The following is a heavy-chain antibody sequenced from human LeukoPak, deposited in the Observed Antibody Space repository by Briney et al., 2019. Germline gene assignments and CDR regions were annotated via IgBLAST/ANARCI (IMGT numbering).Heavy chain of an antibody. CDR2: IYHSGGT. CDR1: GDSHSSYY. V-gene: IGHV4-59*01. Sequence: SETLSLTCPVSGDSHSSYYWSWIRQPPAKGLEWIGYIYHSGGTNYNPSLKSRVTISADTSKDQCSLKLASVTAADTAVYYCATGYSSSWYYFDYWGQGTLVTVSS. CDR3: ATGYSSSWYYFDY. J-gene: IGHJ4*02. D-gene: IGHD6-13*01.